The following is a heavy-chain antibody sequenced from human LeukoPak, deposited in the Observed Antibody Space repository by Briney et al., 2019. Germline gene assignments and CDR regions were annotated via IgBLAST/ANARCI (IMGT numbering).Heavy chain of an antibody. J-gene: IGHJ6*03. CDR1: EYTFTNYD. CDR3: ARDLSRHYYYMDV. Sequence: ASVKVSCKASEYTFTNYDINWVRQATGQGLEWMGGIIPIFGTANYAQKFQGRVTITADESTSTAYMELSSLRSEDTAVYYCARDLSRHYYYMDVWGKGTTVTVSS. V-gene: IGHV1-69*13. CDR2: IIPIFGTA.